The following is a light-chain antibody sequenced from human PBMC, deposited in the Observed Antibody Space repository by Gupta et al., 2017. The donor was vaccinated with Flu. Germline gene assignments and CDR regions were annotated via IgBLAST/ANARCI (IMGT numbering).Light chain of an antibody. CDR2: AKN. V-gene: IGLV3-19*01. CDR3: NSRESTDNNQEV. J-gene: IGLJ2*01. CDR1: SLRNSY. Sequence: SSALTQYPAVSVALGQTVRITCQGDSLRNSYASWYQQKPGQAPVLVIYAKNIRPKGNPDRCYGSSSGNTATLTITGAQAEEEADYYCNSRESTDNNQEVFGGGTKLTVL.